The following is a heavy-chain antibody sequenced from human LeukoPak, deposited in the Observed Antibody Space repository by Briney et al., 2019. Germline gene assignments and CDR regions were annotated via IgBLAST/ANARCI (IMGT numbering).Heavy chain of an antibody. CDR1: GYTFTSYD. Sequence: APVKVSCKASGYTFTSYDINWVRQATGQGLEWMGWMNPNSGNTGYAQKFQGRVTMTRNTSISTAYMELSSLRSEDTAVYYCASLVPAASYYYYGMDVWGQGTTVTVSS. CDR2: MNPNSGNT. J-gene: IGHJ6*02. CDR3: ASLVPAASYYYYGMDV. D-gene: IGHD2-2*01. V-gene: IGHV1-8*01.